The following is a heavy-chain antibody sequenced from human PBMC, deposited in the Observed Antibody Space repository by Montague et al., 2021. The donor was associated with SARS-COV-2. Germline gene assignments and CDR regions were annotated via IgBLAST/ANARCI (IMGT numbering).Heavy chain of an antibody. D-gene: IGHD3-3*01. Sequence: SETLSLTCTVSGGSISSYYWSWIRQPPGKGLEWIGYIYYSGSTXXXPSXXXRVTISVDTSKNQFSLKLGSVTAADTAVYYCARHAASTIFGVVIIPTGMDVWGQGTTVTVSS. CDR3: ARHAASTIFGVVIIPTGMDV. J-gene: IGHJ6*02. CDR1: GGSISSYY. CDR2: IYYSGST. V-gene: IGHV4-59*08.